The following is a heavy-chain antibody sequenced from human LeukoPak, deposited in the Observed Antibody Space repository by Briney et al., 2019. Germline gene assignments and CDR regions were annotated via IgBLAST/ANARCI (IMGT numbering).Heavy chain of an antibody. CDR3: AKALGWSPNYYGSGSYYSH. CDR2: ISGSGGST. Sequence: PGGSLRLSCAASGFTFSSYAMSWVRQAPGKGLEWVSVISGSGGSTYYADSVKGRFTISRDNSKNTLYLQMNSLRADDPAVYYCAKALGWSPNYYGSGSYYSHWGQGTLVTVSS. D-gene: IGHD3-10*01. J-gene: IGHJ4*02. CDR1: GFTFSSYA. V-gene: IGHV3-23*01.